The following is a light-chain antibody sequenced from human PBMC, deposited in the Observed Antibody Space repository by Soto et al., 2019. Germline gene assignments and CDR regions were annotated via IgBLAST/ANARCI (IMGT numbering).Light chain of an antibody. CDR1: QSITSD. CDR3: QQYNKWPQT. Sequence: EIVMTQSPATLSVSPGERATLSCMASQSITSDLAWYQHKPGQTPRLLIHGASNRATGIPARFSGVGSGTEFTLTISSLQSEDFAVYYCQQYNKWPQTFGQGTRLEI. J-gene: IGKJ5*01. V-gene: IGKV3-15*01. CDR2: GAS.